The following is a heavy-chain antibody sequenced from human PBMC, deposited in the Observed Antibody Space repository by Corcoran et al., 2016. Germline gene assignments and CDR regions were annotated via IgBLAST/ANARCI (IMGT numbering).Heavy chain of an antibody. J-gene: IGHJ2*01. CDR1: GFTFRNHG. CDR2: IWYDGSNK. D-gene: IGHD6-19*01. V-gene: IGHV3-33*01. CDR3: VGDWLGVKYLDL. Sequence: QVQLVESGGGVVQPGRSLRLSCAASGFTFRNHGMHWVRQAPGRGLQWVAVIWYDGSNKYYADSVKDRFTISRDNSKNMLYLQMNSLRADETAVYYCVGDWLGVKYLDLLGRGTLVIVSS.